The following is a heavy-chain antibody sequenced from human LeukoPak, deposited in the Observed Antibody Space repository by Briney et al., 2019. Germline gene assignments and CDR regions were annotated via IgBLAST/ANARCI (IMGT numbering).Heavy chain of an antibody. CDR3: AKWTYGPGSPFDY. V-gene: IGHV3-30*02. CDR1: GYTFTGYY. CDR2: IGHGGNNQ. Sequence: GASVKVSCKASGYTFTGYYMHWVRQAPDKGLEWVAYIGHGGNNQNYADSVKGRFTISRDNSKNTLSLQMNNLRTEDTAVYYCAKWTYGPGSPFDYWGQGILVTVSS. J-gene: IGHJ4*02. D-gene: IGHD3-10*01.